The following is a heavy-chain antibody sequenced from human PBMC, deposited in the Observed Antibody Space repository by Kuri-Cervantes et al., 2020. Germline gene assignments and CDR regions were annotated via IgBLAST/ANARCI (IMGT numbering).Heavy chain of an antibody. J-gene: IGHJ3*02. D-gene: IGHD5-24*01. Sequence: SVKVSCKASGGTFSSYAISWVRQAPGQGLEWMGGIIPIFGTANYAQKFQGRVTITTDESTSTAYMELSSLRSEDTAVYYCARDRTRRDGYNPDAFDIWGQGTMVTVSS. CDR3: ARDRTRRDGYNPDAFDI. V-gene: IGHV1-69*05. CDR2: IIPIFGTA. CDR1: GGTFSSYA.